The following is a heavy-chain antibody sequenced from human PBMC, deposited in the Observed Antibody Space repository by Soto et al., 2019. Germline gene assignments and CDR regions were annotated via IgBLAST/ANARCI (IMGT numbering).Heavy chain of an antibody. V-gene: IGHV1-18*04. CDR1: GYTFTSYG. CDR2: ISAYNGNT. Sequence: ASVKVSCKASGYTFTSYGISWVRQAPGQGLEWMGWISAYNGNTNYAQKLQGRVTMTTDTSTSTAYMELRSLRSDDTAVYYCARGRAARLVRDYYSGMDVWGQGTTVTVSS. CDR3: ARGRAARLVRDYYSGMDV. J-gene: IGHJ6*02. D-gene: IGHD6-6*01.